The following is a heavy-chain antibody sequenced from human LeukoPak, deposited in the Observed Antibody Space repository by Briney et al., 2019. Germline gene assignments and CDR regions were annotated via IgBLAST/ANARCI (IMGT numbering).Heavy chain of an antibody. Sequence: GGSLRLSCAASGFTFSSYAMHWVRQAPGKGLEWVAVISYDGSNKYYADSVKGRFTISRDNSKNTLYLQMNSLRAEDTAVYYCARGLGIVVVVAATDYWGQGTLVTVSS. V-gene: IGHV3-30*04. D-gene: IGHD2-15*01. CDR3: ARGLGIVVVVAATDY. J-gene: IGHJ4*02. CDR2: ISYDGSNK. CDR1: GFTFSSYA.